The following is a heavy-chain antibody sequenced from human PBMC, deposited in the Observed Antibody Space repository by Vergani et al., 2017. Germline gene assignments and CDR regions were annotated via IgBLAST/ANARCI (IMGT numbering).Heavy chain of an antibody. V-gene: IGHV4-61*02. CDR2: IYTSGST. CDR1: GGSISSGSYY. J-gene: IGHJ6*02. D-gene: IGHD6-19*01. CDR3: ARGGALAVAGMPIYYYYGMDV. Sequence: QVQLQESGPGLVKPSQTLSLTCTVSGGSISSGSYYWSWIRQPAGKGLEWIGRIYTSGSTNYNPSLKSRVTISVDTSKNQFSLKLSSVTAADTAVYYCARGGALAVAGMPIYYYYGMDVWGQGTTVTVFS.